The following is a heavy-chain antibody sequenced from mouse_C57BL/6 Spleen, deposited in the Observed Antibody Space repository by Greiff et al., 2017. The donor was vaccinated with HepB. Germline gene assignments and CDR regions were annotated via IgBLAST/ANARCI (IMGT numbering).Heavy chain of an antibody. CDR1: GYTFTSYW. CDR2: IHPNSGST. D-gene: IGHD1-1*01. Sequence: VQLQQSGAELVKPGASVKLSCKASGYTFTSYWMHWVKQRPGQGLEWIGMIHPNSGSTNYNEKFKSKATLTVDKSSSTAYMQLSSMTSVDSAVYYCSFKYYGSRGYFDVWGTGTTVTVSS. J-gene: IGHJ1*03. CDR3: SFKYYGSRGYFDV. V-gene: IGHV1-64*01.